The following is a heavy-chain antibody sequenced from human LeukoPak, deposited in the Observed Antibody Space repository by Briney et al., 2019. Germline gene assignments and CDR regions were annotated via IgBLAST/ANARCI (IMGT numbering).Heavy chain of an antibody. CDR2: IYYSGTT. CDR3: AREYRNYGSGSHKGFDY. Sequence: SQTLSLTCTASGGSISSSSYYWGWIRQPPGKGLEWIGSIYYSGTTYYNPSLKSRVTMSVDTSKNQFSLKLSSVTAADTAVYYCAREYRNYGSGSHKGFDYWGQGTLVTVSS. CDR1: GGSISSSSYY. V-gene: IGHV4-39*07. J-gene: IGHJ4*02. D-gene: IGHD3-10*01.